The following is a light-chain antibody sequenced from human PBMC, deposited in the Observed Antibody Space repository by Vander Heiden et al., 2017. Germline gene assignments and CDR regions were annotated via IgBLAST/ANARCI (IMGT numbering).Light chain of an antibody. J-gene: IGKJ2*01. CDR1: QSVSSSY. V-gene: IGKV3-20*01. CDR2: GAS. Sequence: DIVLTQSPGTLPLSPGERATLACRASQSVSSSYLAWYQQKPGQAPRLIIYGASSRATGIPDRFSGSGSGTDFTLTINRLEPEDFAVYYCQQYGSSPRTFGQGTKLEIK. CDR3: QQYGSSPRT.